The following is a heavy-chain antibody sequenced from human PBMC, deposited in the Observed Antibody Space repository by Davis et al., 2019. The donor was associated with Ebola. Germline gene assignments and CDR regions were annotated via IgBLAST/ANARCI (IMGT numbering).Heavy chain of an antibody. V-gene: IGHV3-21*01. CDR2: ISSSSSYI. J-gene: IGHJ4*02. Sequence: PGESLKISCAASGFTFSSYSMNWVRQAPGKGLEWVSSISSSSSYIYYADSVKGRFTISRDNAKNSLYLQMNSLRAEDTAVCYCARVPPWELHTFDYWGQGTLVTVSS. D-gene: IGHD1-26*01. CDR3: ARVPPWELHTFDY. CDR1: GFTFSSYS.